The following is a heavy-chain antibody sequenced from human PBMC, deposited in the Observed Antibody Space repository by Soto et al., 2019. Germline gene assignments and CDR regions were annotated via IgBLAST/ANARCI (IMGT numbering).Heavy chain of an antibody. Sequence: PGGSLRLSCAASGFTFRSYGMHWARQAPGRGLEWVAVISYDGSYKSYEDSVKGRFTISRDNYKNTLHLQMDSLRAEDTAVYYFATNFTPLSSDLYFDTLGQGTLVTASS. CDR3: ATNFTPLSSDLYFDT. V-gene: IGHV3-30*03. CDR2: ISYDGSYK. D-gene: IGHD3-16*01. CDR1: GFTFRSYG. J-gene: IGHJ4*02.